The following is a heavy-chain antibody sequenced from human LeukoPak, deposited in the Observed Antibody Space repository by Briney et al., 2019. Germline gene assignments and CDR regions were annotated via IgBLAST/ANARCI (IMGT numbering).Heavy chain of an antibody. V-gene: IGHV4-59*01. J-gene: IGHJ3*02. CDR1: GGSISSYY. Sequence: SETLSLTCTVSGGSISSYYWSWIRQPPGKGLEWIGYIYYSGSTNYNPSLKSRVTISVDTSKNQFSLKLSSVTAADTAVYYCARGRGGATMTDAFDIWGQGTMVTVSS. CDR2: IYYSGST. D-gene: IGHD1-26*01. CDR3: ARGRGGATMTDAFDI.